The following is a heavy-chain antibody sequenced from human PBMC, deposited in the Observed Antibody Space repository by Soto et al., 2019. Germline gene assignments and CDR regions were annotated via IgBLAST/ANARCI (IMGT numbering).Heavy chain of an antibody. V-gene: IGHV1-69*13. J-gene: IGHJ6*02. D-gene: IGHD2-21*02. CDR1: GGTFSSYA. CDR2: IIPIFGTA. CDR3: ARPHYCGGDCYFDYYYGMDV. Sequence: SVKFSCKASGGTFSSYAISWVRQAPGQGLEWMGGIIPIFGTANYAQKFQGRVTITADESTSTAYMELSSLRSEDTAVYYCARPHYCGGDCYFDYYYGMDVWGQGTTVTVSS.